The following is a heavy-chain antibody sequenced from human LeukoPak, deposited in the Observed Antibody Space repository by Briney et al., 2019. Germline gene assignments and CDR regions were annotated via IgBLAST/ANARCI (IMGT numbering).Heavy chain of an antibody. CDR3: ARINWFDP. CDR2: ISSSGSNL. J-gene: IGHJ5*02. Sequence: PGGSLRLSCAASGFTFSSYEMNWVRQASGKGLEWVSHISSSGSNLYYADSVKGRFTISRDNAKDSLYLQMNSLRAEDTAVYYCARINWFDPWGQGTLVTVSS. V-gene: IGHV3-48*03. CDR1: GFTFSSYE.